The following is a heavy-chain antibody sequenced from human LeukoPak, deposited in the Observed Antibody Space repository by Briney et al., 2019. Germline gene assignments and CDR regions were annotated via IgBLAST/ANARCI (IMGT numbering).Heavy chain of an antibody. V-gene: IGHV1-2*02. J-gene: IGHJ3*02. D-gene: IGHD2-8*01. CDR2: INPNSGGT. Sequence: ASVKVSCKASGYTFTGYYMHWVRQAPGQGLEWMGWINPNSGGTNYAQKFQGRVTMTRDTSISTAYMEPSRLRSVDTAVYYCARVLYVDAFDIWGQGTMVTVSS. CDR1: GYTFTGYY. CDR3: ARVLYVDAFDI.